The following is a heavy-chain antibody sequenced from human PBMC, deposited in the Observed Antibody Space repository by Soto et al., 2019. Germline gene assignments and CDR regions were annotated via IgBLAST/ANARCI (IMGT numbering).Heavy chain of an antibody. D-gene: IGHD3-22*01. CDR2: ISGSGSTI. CDR1: GFTFGIYA. CDR3: AKVFYYYDSSGYYYFDY. J-gene: IGHJ4*02. Sequence: RALPPPCPASGFTFGIYAGGWVRQASGKGPEWISSISGSGSTIYYADSVKGRFTISRDNSKNTLYLQMSSLRAEDTAVYYCAKVFYYYDSSGYYYFDYWGQGTLVTVYS. V-gene: IGHV3-23*01.